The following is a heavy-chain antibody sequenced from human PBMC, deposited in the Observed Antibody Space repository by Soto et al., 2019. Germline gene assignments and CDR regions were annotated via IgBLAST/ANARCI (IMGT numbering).Heavy chain of an antibody. CDR2: IYYSGST. CDR1: GGSISSYY. Sequence: PSETLSLTCTVSGGSISSYYWSWIRQPPGKGLEWIGYIYYSGSTNYNPSLKSRVTISVDTSKNQFSLKLSSVTAADTAVYYCARGGYSGYDESFFDYWGQGTLVTVSS. CDR3: ARGGYSGYDESFFDY. D-gene: IGHD5-12*01. J-gene: IGHJ4*02. V-gene: IGHV4-59*01.